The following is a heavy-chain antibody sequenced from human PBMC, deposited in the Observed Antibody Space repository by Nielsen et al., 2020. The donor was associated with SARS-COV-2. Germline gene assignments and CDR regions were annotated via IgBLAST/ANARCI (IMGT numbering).Heavy chain of an antibody. V-gene: IGHV3-21*01. CDR2: ISSSSSYI. J-gene: IGHJ4*02. CDR3: ARDGSGSYSGGHLDY. Sequence: GSLKISCAASGFTFSSYSMNWVRQAPGKGLEWVSSISSSSSYIYYADSVEGRFTISRDNAKNSLYLQMNSLRAEDTAVYYCARDGSGSYSGGHLDYWGQGTLVTVSS. CDR1: GFTFSSYS. D-gene: IGHD3-10*01.